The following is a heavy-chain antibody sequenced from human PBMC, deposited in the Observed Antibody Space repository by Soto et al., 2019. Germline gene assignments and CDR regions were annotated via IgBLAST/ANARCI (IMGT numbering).Heavy chain of an antibody. CDR2: TYYRSEWYN. J-gene: IGHJ5*02. CDR3: ARGAYCSGGSCYWWFDP. V-gene: IGHV6-1*01. CDR1: GDSVSSNSAA. D-gene: IGHD2-15*01. Sequence: PSQTLSLTCAISGDSVSSNSAAWNWIRQSPSRGLEWLGRTYYRSEWYNDYAVSVKSRITINPDTSKNQFSLQLNSLTPEDTAVYYCARGAYCSGGSCYWWFDPWGQGTLVTVSS.